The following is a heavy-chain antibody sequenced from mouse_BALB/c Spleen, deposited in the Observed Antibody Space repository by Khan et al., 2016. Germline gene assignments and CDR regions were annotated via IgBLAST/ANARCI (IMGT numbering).Heavy chain of an antibody. J-gene: IGHJ4*01. Sequence: VRLQQSGPELVKPGASMKISCKASGYSFTGYIMNWVKQSHGMNLEWIGLINPDNGGTSYNQKFRGKATLTVDKSSSTAYMELLSLTSEDSAVYYSAMEDYGYSYYYAMDYWGQGTSVTVSS. CDR2: INPDNGGT. CDR1: GYSFTGYI. CDR3: AMEDYGYSYYYAMDY. V-gene: IGHV1-18*01. D-gene: IGHD1-2*01.